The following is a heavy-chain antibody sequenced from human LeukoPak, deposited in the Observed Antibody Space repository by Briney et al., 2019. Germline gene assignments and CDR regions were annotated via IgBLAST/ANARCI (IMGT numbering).Heavy chain of an antibody. V-gene: IGHV1-18*01. CDR3: ARPRSDFGELLPKGWFDP. Sequence: ASVTVSCKSSGYTFTSYGISWVRQAPGQGLEWMGWVSAYNGNTNYAQKLQGRVTMTTDTSTSTAYMELRSLRSDDTAVYYCARPRSDFGELLPKGWFDPWGQGTLVTVSS. J-gene: IGHJ5*02. CDR2: VSAYNGNT. D-gene: IGHD3-10*01. CDR1: GYTFTSYG.